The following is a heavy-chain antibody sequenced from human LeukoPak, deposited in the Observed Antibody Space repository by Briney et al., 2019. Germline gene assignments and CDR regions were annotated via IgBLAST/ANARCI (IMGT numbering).Heavy chain of an antibody. CDR1: GGTFSSYA. J-gene: IGHJ5*02. D-gene: IGHD3-22*01. Sequence: SVKVSCKASGGTFSSYAISWVRQAPGQGLEWMGGIIPIFGTANYAQKFQGRVTITTDEFTSTAYMELSSLRSEDTAVYYCARTDPPYYYDSVNWFDPWGQGTLVTVSS. CDR2: IIPIFGTA. CDR3: ARTDPPYYYDSVNWFDP. V-gene: IGHV1-69*05.